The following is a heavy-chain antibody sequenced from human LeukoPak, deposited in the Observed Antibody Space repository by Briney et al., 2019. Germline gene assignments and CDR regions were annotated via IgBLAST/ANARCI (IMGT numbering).Heavy chain of an antibody. D-gene: IGHD3-10*01. CDR3: AGDGGSGTPRVYFDY. J-gene: IGHJ4*02. CDR2: IWYDGSNK. CDR1: GFTFSGYG. V-gene: IGHV3-33*01. Sequence: GGSLRLSCAASGFTFSGYGMHWVRQTPGEGLEWVAFIWYDGSNKYYADSVKGRFTISRDNSKNTQYLQMNSLRAEDTAVYYCAGDGGSGTPRVYFDYWGEGTLVTVSS.